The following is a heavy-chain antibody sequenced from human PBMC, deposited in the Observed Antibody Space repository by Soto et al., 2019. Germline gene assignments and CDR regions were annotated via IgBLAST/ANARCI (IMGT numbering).Heavy chain of an antibody. V-gene: IGHV3-11*01. Sequence: GGSLRLSCAASGFTFSDYYMSWIRQAPGKGLEWVSYISSSGSTIYYADSVKGRFTISRDNAKNSLYLQMNSLRAEDTAVYYCARDTDTAMALFDYWGQGTLVTVSS. J-gene: IGHJ4*02. CDR2: ISSSGSTI. CDR1: GFTFSDYY. CDR3: ARDTDTAMALFDY. D-gene: IGHD5-18*01.